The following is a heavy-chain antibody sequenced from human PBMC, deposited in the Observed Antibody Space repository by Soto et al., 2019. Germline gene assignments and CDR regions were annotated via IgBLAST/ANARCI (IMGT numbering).Heavy chain of an antibody. CDR3: AREGSYDTMDY. CDR2: ICSSGSTV. CDR1: GFTVSYSE. Sequence: EVQLVESGGGLVQPGGSLRLSCVASGFTVSYSEMNWVRLAPGKGLEWVSYICSSGSTVYHEDSVEGRLTISRDNAKNQLFLQMNSLRAEDTALYYCAREGSYDTMDYWGLGTLVTVSS. J-gene: IGHJ4*02. V-gene: IGHV3-48*03. D-gene: IGHD3-22*01.